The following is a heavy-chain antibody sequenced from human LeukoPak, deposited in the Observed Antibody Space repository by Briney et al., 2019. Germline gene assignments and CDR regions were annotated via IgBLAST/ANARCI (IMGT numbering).Heavy chain of an antibody. J-gene: IGHJ3*02. Sequence: PGGSLRLSCAASGFTFSSYWMHRVRQAPGKGLVWVSRINTDGSSTSYADSVKGRFTISRDNAKNTLYLQMNSLRAEDTAVYYCARDGDWGLDLDAFDIWGQGTMVTVSS. CDR3: ARDGDWGLDLDAFDI. CDR1: GFTFSSYW. CDR2: INTDGSST. D-gene: IGHD3/OR15-3a*01. V-gene: IGHV3-74*01.